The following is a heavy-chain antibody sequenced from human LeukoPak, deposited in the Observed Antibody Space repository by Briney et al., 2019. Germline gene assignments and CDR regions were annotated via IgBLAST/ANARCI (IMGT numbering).Heavy chain of an antibody. CDR1: GCSFTSFG. CDR2: ISAYNGNT. CDR3: ARDLGEDTTMIFFDY. Sequence: ASVKVSCKASGCSFTSFGISWVRQAPGQGPEWVGWISAYNGNTNYVQNLQGRVTMTTDTSTNTAYMELRSLRSDDTAVYYCARDLGEDTTMIFFDYWGQGTPVTVSS. D-gene: IGHD5-18*01. V-gene: IGHV1-18*01. J-gene: IGHJ4*02.